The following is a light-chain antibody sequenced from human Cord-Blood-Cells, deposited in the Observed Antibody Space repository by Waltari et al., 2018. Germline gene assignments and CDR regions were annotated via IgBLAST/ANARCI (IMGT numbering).Light chain of an antibody. Sequence: QSALTQPASVSGSPGQSITIPCTGTSSDVGSYNLVSWYQQHPGKAPKLMIYEGSKRPAGVSIRFSGSKSGNTASLTISGLQAEDEADYYCCSYAGSSTVVFGGGTKLTVL. CDR1: SSDVGSYNL. CDR2: EGS. CDR3: CSYAGSSTVV. J-gene: IGLJ2*01. V-gene: IGLV2-23*01.